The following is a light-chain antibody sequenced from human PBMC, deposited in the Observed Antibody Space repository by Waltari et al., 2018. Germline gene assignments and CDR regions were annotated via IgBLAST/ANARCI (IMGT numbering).Light chain of an antibody. CDR2: DVS. J-gene: IGLJ3*02. V-gene: IGLV2-11*01. CDR3: YSYGGSYKV. CDR1: SSDVGSYNY. Sequence: QSALTQPRSVSGSPGQSVTISCTGTSSDVGSYNYVSWYQQHPGKAPILMIYDVSTRPAGFPDRFSGSKSGNTASLTISELQAENEADYYCYSYGGSYKVFGGGTRLTVL.